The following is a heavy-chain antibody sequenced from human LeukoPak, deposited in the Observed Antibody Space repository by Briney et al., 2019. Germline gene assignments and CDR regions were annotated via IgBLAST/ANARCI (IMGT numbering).Heavy chain of an antibody. CDR1: GGSISSGGYY. CDR2: IYYSEST. D-gene: IGHD3-22*01. CDR3: ARGGDSSGYYYVGYFDY. Sequence: PSQTLSLTCTVSGGSISSGGYYWSWIRQHPGKGLEWIGYIYYSESTYYNPSLKSRVTISVDTSKNQFSLKLSSVTAADTAVYYCARGGDSSGYYYVGYFDYWGQGTLVTVSS. J-gene: IGHJ4*02. V-gene: IGHV4-31*03.